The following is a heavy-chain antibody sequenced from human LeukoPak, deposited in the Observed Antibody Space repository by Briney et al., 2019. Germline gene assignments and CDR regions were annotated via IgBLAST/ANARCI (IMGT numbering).Heavy chain of an antibody. CDR3: AKELSGWYNY. CDR1: GFTFRSYA. V-gene: IGHV3-23*01. CDR2: ISGSGGST. Sequence: PGGSLRLSXAASGFTFRSYAMTWVRQAPGKGLEWLSGISGSGGSTYYADSVKGRFTISRDNSKNTLYLQMNSLRAEDTAVYYCAKELSGWYNYWGQGTLVTVSS. D-gene: IGHD6-19*01. J-gene: IGHJ4*02.